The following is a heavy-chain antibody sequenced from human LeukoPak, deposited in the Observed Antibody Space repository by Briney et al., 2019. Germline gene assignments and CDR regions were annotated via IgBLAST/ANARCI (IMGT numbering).Heavy chain of an antibody. CDR3: TRLPRETAGDY. V-gene: IGHV3-7*03. J-gene: IGHJ4*02. CDR1: GFTFSSYA. Sequence: GGSLRLSCAASGFTFSSYAMSWIRQTPGKGLEWVANIHPDSSDKFYVDSMEGRFTISRDNTKNSLYLQIDNARLDDTGLYYCTRLPRETAGDYWGQGVPVIVSS. CDR2: IHPDSSDK. D-gene: IGHD1-14*01.